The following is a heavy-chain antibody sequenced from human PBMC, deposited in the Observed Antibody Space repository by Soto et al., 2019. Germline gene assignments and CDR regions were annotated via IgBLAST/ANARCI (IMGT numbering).Heavy chain of an antibody. CDR1: GFTFYNTW. D-gene: IGHD5-12*01. J-gene: IGHJ4*02. CDR2: VKSKTDGGAT. CDR3: TTDRRSGYDPQFDF. Sequence: EVQLVESGGDLVKPGGSLRLSCTASGFTFYNTWMSWVRQAPGKGLEWVGRVKSKTDGGATDYTAPVKGRFTISRDDSQNTPYLQMNSLQTDDTAVYYCTTDRRSGYDPQFDFWGQGTLVTVSS. V-gene: IGHV3-15*01.